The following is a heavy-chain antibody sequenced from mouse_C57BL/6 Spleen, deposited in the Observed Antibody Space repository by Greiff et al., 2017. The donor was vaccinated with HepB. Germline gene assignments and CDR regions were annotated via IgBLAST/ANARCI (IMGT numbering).Heavy chain of an antibody. D-gene: IGHD2-1*01. CDR3: ARYGNYKGYYAMDY. CDR2: IYPSDSET. J-gene: IGHJ4*01. Sequence: QQSCKASGYTFTSYWMDWVKQRPGQGLEWIGNIYPSDSETHYNQKFKDKATLTVDKSSSTAYMQLSSLTSEDSAVYYCARYGNYKGYYAMDYWGQGTSVTVSS. V-gene: IGHV1-61*01. CDR1: GYTFTSYW.